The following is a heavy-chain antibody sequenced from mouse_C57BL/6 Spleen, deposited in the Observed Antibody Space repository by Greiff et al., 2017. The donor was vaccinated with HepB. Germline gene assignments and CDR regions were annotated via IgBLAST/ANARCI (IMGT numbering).Heavy chain of an antibody. Sequence: EVQGVESGGGLVQPGGSMKLSCVASGFTFSNYWMNWVRQSPEKGLEWVAQIRLKSDNYATHYAESVKGRFTISRDDSKSSVYLQMNNLRAEDTGIYYCTITTVVDPFAYWGQGTLVTVSA. CDR3: TITTVVDPFAY. D-gene: IGHD1-1*01. J-gene: IGHJ3*01. CDR1: GFTFSNYW. V-gene: IGHV6-3*01. CDR2: IRLKSDNYAT.